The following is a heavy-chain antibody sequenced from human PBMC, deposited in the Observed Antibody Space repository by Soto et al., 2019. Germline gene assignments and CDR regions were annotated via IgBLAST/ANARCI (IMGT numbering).Heavy chain of an antibody. V-gene: IGHV3-48*02. CDR2: ISSSSSTI. D-gene: IGHD3-3*01. CDR3: SRESRFLEWLSLNWFDP. Sequence: EVQLVESGGGLVQPGGSLRLSCAASGFTFSSYSMNWVRQAPGKGLEWVSYISSSSSTIYYADSVKGRFTISRDNAKNSLYLQKSLLRNEDTAEYYCSRESRFLEWLSLNWFDPWSQGTLVTVAS. CDR1: GFTFSSYS. J-gene: IGHJ5*02.